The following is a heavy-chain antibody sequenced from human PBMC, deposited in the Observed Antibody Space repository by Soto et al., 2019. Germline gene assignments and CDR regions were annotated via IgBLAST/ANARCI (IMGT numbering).Heavy chain of an antibody. J-gene: IGHJ4*02. CDR2: VRSKANTYAP. CDR1: GFTFSNAW. CDR3: IRQVYGDYYFDY. Sequence: GGSLRLSCAASGFTFSNAWINWVRQAPGKGLEWVGRVRSKANTYAPDYAAPVKGRFAISRDDSKKTVYLQMNSLKTEDTAVYYCIRQVYGDYYFDYWGQGTLVPVSS. V-gene: IGHV3-73*01. D-gene: IGHD4-17*01.